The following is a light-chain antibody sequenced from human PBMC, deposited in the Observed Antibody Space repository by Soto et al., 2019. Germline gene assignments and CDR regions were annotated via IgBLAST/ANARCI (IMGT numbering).Light chain of an antibody. J-gene: IGLJ1*01. CDR1: SNDVGLYNY. CDR3: SSYSGTNNYV. Sequence: QSALTQPASVSGSPGQSITISCTGSSNDVGLYNYVSWYQQHPGKAPKLVISDVTNRPSGVSDRFSGSKSGNTAFLTISGLQAEDEADYYCSSYSGTNNYVFGTGTKVTVL. V-gene: IGLV2-14*03. CDR2: DVT.